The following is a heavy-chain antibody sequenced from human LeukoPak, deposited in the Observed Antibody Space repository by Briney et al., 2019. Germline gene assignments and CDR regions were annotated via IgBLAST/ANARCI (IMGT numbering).Heavy chain of an antibody. CDR3: ASSVVATIPFDY. CDR2: ISSSSTI. CDR1: GFTFSGYG. V-gene: IGHV3-69-1*01. D-gene: IGHD5-12*01. J-gene: IGHJ4*02. Sequence: GGSLRLSCAASGFTFSGYGMNWVRQAPGKGLEWVSSISSSSTIYYADSVKGRFTISRDNAKNSLYLQMNSLRAEDTAVYYCASSVVATIPFDYWGQGTLVTVSS.